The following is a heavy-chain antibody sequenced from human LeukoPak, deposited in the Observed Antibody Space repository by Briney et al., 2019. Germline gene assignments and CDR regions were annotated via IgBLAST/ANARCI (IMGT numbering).Heavy chain of an antibody. V-gene: IGHV3-7*03. CDR1: GFALSSHW. Sequence: GGSLRLSCAASGFALSSHWMTWVRQVPGRGPEWVANVNRDGSETYYLDSVKGRFTISKGNAKNSLYLQMNSLRAEDTALYHCARNNGMDVWGQGTTVTVSS. CDR2: VNRDGSET. J-gene: IGHJ6*02. CDR3: ARNNGMDV.